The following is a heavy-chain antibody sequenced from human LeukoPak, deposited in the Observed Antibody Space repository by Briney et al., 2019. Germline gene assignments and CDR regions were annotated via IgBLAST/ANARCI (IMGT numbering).Heavy chain of an antibody. CDR2: IIPIFGTA. V-gene: IGHV1-69*01. J-gene: IGHJ1*01. CDR3: ARSGSIAAAGTRYFQH. Sequence: GASVKVSCKASGGTFSSYASSWVRQAPGQGLEWMGGIIPIFGTANYAQKFQSRVTITADESTSTAYMELSSLRSEDTAVYYCARSGSIAAAGTRYFQHWGQGTLVTVSS. D-gene: IGHD6-13*01. CDR1: GGTFSSYA.